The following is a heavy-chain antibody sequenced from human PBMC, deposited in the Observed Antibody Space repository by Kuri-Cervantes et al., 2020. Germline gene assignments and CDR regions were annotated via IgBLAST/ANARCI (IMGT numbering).Heavy chain of an antibody. Sequence: SETLSLTCTVSGGSISSGSYYWGWIRQPPGKGLEWIGSIYYSGSTYYNPSLKSRVTISVDTSKNQFPLKLSSVTAADTAVYYCARGNGDITGTTRGMDVWGQGTTVTGSS. CDR3: ARGNGDITGTTRGMDV. J-gene: IGHJ6*02. CDR1: GGSISSGSYY. CDR2: IYYSGST. D-gene: IGHD1-7*01. V-gene: IGHV4-39*06.